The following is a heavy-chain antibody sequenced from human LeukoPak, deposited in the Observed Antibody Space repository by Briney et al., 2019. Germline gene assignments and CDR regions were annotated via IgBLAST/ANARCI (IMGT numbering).Heavy chain of an antibody. CDR1: GGSISCYY. V-gene: IGHV4-59*01. CDR2: IYYSGST. D-gene: IGHD3-10*01. J-gene: IGHJ4*02. CDR3: ARTWFGELLSFDY. Sequence: SETLSLTCTVSGGSISCYYWSWIRQPPGKGLEWIGYIYYSGSTNYNPSLKSRVTISVDTSKNQFSLKLRSVTAPDTAVYYCARTWFGELLSFDYWGQGTLVTVSS.